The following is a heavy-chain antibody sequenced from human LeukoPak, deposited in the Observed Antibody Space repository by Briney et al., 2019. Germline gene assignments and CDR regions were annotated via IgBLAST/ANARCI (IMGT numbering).Heavy chain of an antibody. CDR1: GFTLSNYW. CDR3: ARLRAAQTYDC. Sequence: QPGGSLGLSCAGAGFTLSNYWMSWVRQAPGKGLEWVANIRQDGNEKYYVDSVKGRFTISRDNPKNSLYLQMNSLRAEDTATYYCARLRAAQTYDCWGQGTLVTVSS. CDR2: IRQDGNEK. V-gene: IGHV3-7*04. J-gene: IGHJ4*02. D-gene: IGHD6-13*01.